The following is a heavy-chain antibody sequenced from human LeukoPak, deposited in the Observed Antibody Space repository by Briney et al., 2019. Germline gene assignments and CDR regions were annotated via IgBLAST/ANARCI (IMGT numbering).Heavy chain of an antibody. J-gene: IGHJ4*02. V-gene: IGHV4-59*01. D-gene: IGHD3-3*01. CDR2: IYYSGST. CDR1: GGSLSSYY. CDR3: AREGDFWRRNYYFDY. Sequence: SETLSLTCTVSGGSLSSYYWSWIRQPPAQGLEWIGYIYYSGSTNYNPSLKSRVTISVDTSKNQFSLKLSSVTAADTAVYYCAREGDFWRRNYYFDYWGQGTLVTVSS.